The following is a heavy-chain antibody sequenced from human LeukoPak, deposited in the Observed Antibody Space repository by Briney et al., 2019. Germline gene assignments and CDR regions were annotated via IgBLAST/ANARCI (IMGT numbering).Heavy chain of an antibody. Sequence: GRSLRLSCAASGFTFSSYGMHWVRQAPGKGLEWVAVIWYDGSNKYYADSVKGRFTISRDNPKNTLYLQMDSLRAEDTAVYYCARDRGADYYYYGVDVWGQGTTVTVSS. CDR3: ARDRGADYYYYGVDV. CDR1: GFTFSSYG. J-gene: IGHJ6*02. CDR2: IWYDGSNK. V-gene: IGHV3-33*01. D-gene: IGHD3-10*01.